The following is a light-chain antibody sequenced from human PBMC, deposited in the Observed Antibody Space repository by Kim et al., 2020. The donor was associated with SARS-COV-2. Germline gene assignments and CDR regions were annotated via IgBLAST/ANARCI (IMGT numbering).Light chain of an antibody. CDR1: SGSIVSNY. Sequence: LTQPHSVSESPGKTVIISCTRSSGSIVSNYVQWYQQRPGSAPTTVIYEDNQRPSGVPDRFSGSIDSSSNSTSLTISGLKTEDEADYYCQSYDSNIRVFGGGTQLTVL. V-gene: IGLV6-57*04. J-gene: IGLJ3*02. CDR2: EDN. CDR3: QSYDSNIRV.